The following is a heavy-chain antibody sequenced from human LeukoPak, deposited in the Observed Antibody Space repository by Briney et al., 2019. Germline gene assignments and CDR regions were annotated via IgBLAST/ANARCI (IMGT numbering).Heavy chain of an antibody. CDR3: AIGYDFWRGYYTREIEGGY. Sequence: GGSLRLSCAASGFTFSSYSMNWVRQAPGKGLEWVSYISSSSSTIYYADSVKGRFTISRDNAKNSLYLQMNSLRAEDTAVYYCAIGYDFWRGYYTREIEGGYWGQGTLVTVSS. J-gene: IGHJ4*02. D-gene: IGHD3-3*01. CDR1: GFTFSSYS. V-gene: IGHV3-48*01. CDR2: ISSSSSTI.